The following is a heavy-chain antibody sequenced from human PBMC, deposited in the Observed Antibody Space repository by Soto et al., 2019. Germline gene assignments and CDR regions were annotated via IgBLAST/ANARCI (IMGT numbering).Heavy chain of an antibody. D-gene: IGHD3-10*01. CDR1: GGSISSYY. J-gene: IGHJ4*02. V-gene: IGHV4-59*01. CDR3: ARHNYGSGSTYFDY. CDR2: IYYSATT. Sequence: SETLSLTCTVSGGSISSYYWSWIRQPPGKGLEWIGYIYYSATTNYNPSLKSRVTISVDTSKNQFSLKLTSVTAADTAVYYCARHNYGSGSTYFDYWGQGTLVTVS.